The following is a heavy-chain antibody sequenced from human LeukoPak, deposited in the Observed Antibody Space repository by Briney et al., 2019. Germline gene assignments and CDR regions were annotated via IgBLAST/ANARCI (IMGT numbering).Heavy chain of an antibody. D-gene: IGHD3-3*01. CDR3: ARATLNDFWYLDD. Sequence: PGGSLRLSCAASGFTFSSHAMHWVRQALGQGLEYVSGISNVGGNTYYAKSVMGRFTISRDNSKNTLYLQMDNLRAEDMAVYFCARATLNDFWYLDDWGQGTLVTVSS. V-gene: IGHV3-64*01. CDR2: ISNVGGNT. J-gene: IGHJ4*02. CDR1: GFTFSSHA.